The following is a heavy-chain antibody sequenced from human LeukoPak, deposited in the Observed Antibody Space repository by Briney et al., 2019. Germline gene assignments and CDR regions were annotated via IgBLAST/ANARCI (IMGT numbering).Heavy chain of an antibody. Sequence: GGSLRLSCAASGFTFSNYAMSWVRQAPGKGLEWVSAISGSASSTYYADSVKGRFTISRDNSKNTVFLQMNSLRAEDTAVYYCARSLRVRGVPDYMDVWGRGTTVTISS. CDR2: ISGSASST. CDR1: GFTFSNYA. V-gene: IGHV3-23*01. CDR3: ARSLRVRGVPDYMDV. J-gene: IGHJ6*03. D-gene: IGHD3-10*01.